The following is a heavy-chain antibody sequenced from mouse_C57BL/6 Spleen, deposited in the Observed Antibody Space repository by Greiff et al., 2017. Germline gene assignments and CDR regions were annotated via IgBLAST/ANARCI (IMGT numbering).Heavy chain of an antibody. CDR1: GFTFSDYY. V-gene: IGHV5-12*01. J-gene: IGHJ4*01. CDR3: ASSIYYYGSSPYYAMDY. CDR2: ISNGGGST. Sequence: EVMLVESGGGLVQPGGSLKLSCAASGFTFSDYYMYWVRQTPEKRLEWVAYISNGGGSTYYPDTVKGRFTISRDNAKNTLYLQMSRLKSEDTAMYYCASSIYYYGSSPYYAMDYWGQGTSVTVSS. D-gene: IGHD1-1*01.